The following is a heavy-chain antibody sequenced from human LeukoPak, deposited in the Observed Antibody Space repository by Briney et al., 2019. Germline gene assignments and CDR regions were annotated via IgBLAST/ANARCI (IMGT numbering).Heavy chain of an antibody. D-gene: IGHD1-26*01. CDR3: ATFLGATFFDH. V-gene: IGHV3-7*01. CDR1: GFSFSNYA. J-gene: IGHJ4*02. CDR2: IKQDGSVK. Sequence: GGSLRLSCAASGFSFSNYAMSWVRLAPGMGLQWVANIKQDGSVKTYVDSVKGRFTISRDNAKNSLYLQMNSLRGEDTAVYYCATFLGATFFDHWGQGTLVSVSS.